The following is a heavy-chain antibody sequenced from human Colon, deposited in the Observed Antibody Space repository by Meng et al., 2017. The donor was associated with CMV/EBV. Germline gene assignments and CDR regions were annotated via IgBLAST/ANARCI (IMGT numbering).Heavy chain of an antibody. Sequence: AASGDSITRSSTWWTWVRQPPGKGLEWIGEVSHSGGAKYIPSLKSRVAISIDVTKNHFSLKLTSVTAADTGVYFCARSPGWWSLDYWGQGALVTVSS. CDR3: ARSPGWWSLDY. CDR2: VSHSGGA. CDR1: GDSITRSSTW. J-gene: IGHJ4*02. V-gene: IGHV4-4*01. D-gene: IGHD2-15*01.